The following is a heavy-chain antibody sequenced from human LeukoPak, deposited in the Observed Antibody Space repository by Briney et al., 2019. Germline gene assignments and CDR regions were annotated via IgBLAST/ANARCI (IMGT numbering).Heavy chain of an antibody. J-gene: IGHJ4*02. Sequence: GGSLRLSCAASGFTFSSYEMNWVRQAPGKGLECVSYINSDGGTIYYADSVKGRFTISRDNAKNSLSLQMNSLRAEDTAVYYCARDDRTVVTAIRSFDYWGQGTMVTVSS. CDR2: INSDGGTI. D-gene: IGHD2-21*02. CDR1: GFTFSSYE. V-gene: IGHV3-48*03. CDR3: ARDDRTVVTAIRSFDY.